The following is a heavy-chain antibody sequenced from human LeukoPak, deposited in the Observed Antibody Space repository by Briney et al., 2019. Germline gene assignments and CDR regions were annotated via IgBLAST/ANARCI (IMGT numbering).Heavy chain of an antibody. Sequence: ARSLRLSCAASGFTVSNYCISWVRQAPGQGLEWVGNMNQYGSAKDYVDYVKGLITITGDNAGNSQYLLMSRLRAEDTAVSYFATYSHWVAGDVWGQGTTVTVS. CDR1: GFTVSNYC. D-gene: IGHD2-15*01. V-gene: IGHV3-7*02. J-gene: IGHJ6*02. CDR3: ATYSHWVAGDV. CDR2: MNQYGSAK.